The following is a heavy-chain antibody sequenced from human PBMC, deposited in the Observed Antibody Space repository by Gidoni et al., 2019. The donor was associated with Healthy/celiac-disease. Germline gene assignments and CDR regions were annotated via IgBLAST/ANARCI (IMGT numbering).Heavy chain of an antibody. V-gene: IGHV5-51*01. Sequence: EVQLVQSGAEVQQPGESLKISWKGSGYSFTSYWIGWVRQMPGKGLEWMGIIYPGDSDTRYSPSFQGQVTISADKSISTAYLQWSSLKASDTAMYYCARHRTRGRVPADISPFDYWGQGTLVTVSS. CDR1: GYSFTSYW. D-gene: IGHD3-9*01. CDR2: IYPGDSDT. CDR3: ARHRTRGRVPADISPFDY. J-gene: IGHJ4*02.